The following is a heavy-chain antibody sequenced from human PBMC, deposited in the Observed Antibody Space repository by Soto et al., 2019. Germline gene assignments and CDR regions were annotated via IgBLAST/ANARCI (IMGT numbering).Heavy chain of an antibody. CDR3: ARVYRITMVRGELSEY. CDR1: GYTFTSYG. V-gene: IGHV1-18*01. Sequence: QVQLVQSGAEVKKPGASVKVSCKASGYTFTSYGISWVRQAPGQGLEWMGWISAYNGNTNYAQKLQGRVTMTTDTSTSTAYMGLRSLRSDDTAVYYCARVYRITMVRGELSEYWGQGTLVPVSS. J-gene: IGHJ4*02. D-gene: IGHD3-10*01. CDR2: ISAYNGNT.